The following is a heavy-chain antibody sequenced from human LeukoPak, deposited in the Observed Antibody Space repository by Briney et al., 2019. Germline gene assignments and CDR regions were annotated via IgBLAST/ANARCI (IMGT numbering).Heavy chain of an antibody. CDR2: IYPSGYT. CDR3: ARERIVGARYYYMDV. V-gene: IGHV4-4*07. CDR1: GGSLSSYY. Sequence: SETLSLTCTVSGGSLSSYYWSWIRQPAGKGLEWIGRIYPSGYTNHNPSLKSRVTMSVDTSKNQFSLKLSSVTAADTAVYYCARERIVGARYYYMDVWGKGTTVTISS. J-gene: IGHJ6*03. D-gene: IGHD1-26*01.